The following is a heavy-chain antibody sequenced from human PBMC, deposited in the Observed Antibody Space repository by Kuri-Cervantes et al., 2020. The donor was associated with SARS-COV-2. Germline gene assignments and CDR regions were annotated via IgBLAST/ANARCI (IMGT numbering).Heavy chain of an antibody. CDR2: ISSSSSYI. D-gene: IGHD6-13*01. Sequence: GESLKISCAASGFTFSSYSMNWVRQAPGKGLEWVSSISSSSSYIYYADSVKGRFTISRDNAKNSLYLQMNSLRAEDTAVYYCAKHSSSWYVLPLSYWGQGTQVTVSS. CDR3: AKHSSSWYVLPLSY. CDR1: GFTFSSYS. J-gene: IGHJ4*02. V-gene: IGHV3-21*04.